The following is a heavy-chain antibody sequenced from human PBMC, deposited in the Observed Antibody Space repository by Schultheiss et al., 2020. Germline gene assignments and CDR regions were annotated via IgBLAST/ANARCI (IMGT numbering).Heavy chain of an antibody. J-gene: IGHJ6*02. CDR1: GGSISSGDYY. Sequence: SATLSLTCTVSGGSISSGDYYWSWIRQPPGKGLEWIGYIYHSGSTNYNPSLKSRVTISVDKSKNQFSLKVSSVTAADTAVYYCARCAVPGSYYTYDYYGMDVWGRGTTVTGS. CDR2: IYHSGST. V-gene: IGHV4-30-2*01. CDR3: ARCAVPGSYYTYDYYGMDV. D-gene: IGHD3-10*01.